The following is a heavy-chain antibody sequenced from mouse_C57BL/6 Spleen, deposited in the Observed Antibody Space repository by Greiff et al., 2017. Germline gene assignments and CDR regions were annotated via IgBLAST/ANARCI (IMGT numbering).Heavy chain of an antibody. Sequence: EVQLQQSVAELVRPGASVKLSCTASGFNIKNNYMHWVKQRPEQGLEWIGRIDPANGNTKYAPKFQGKATITADTSSNTAYLQLSSLRSEDTAIYYWAYGYPDYWGQGTTLTVSS. CDR1: GFNIKNNY. J-gene: IGHJ2*01. D-gene: IGHD2-2*01. CDR3: AYGYPDY. V-gene: IGHV14-3*01. CDR2: IDPANGNT.